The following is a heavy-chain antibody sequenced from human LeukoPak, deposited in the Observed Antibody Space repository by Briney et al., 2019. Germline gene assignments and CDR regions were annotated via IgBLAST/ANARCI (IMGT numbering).Heavy chain of an antibody. CDR2: ITGSGGNT. CDR1: GFTFSNYA. J-gene: IGHJ4*02. CDR3: AKWGDYDVLTGYYVSDY. D-gene: IGHD3-9*01. V-gene: IGHV3-23*01. Sequence: GASLRLSCVASGFTFSNYAMSWVRQAPGKGLEWASAITGSGGNTYYADSVKGRLTISRDNSKNTVFLRMNSLRAEDTAVYYCAKWGDYDVLTGYYVSDYWGQGTLVTVSS.